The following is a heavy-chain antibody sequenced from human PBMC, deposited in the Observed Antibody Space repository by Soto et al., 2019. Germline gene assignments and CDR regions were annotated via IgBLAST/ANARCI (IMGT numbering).Heavy chain of an antibody. CDR3: AKLSSPINDIEKPGPEY. D-gene: IGHD5-12*01. J-gene: IGHJ4*02. CDR2: ISGSGGST. Sequence: QPGGSLRLSCASSVCTFSSYAMSCVRHSPGKWLEWVSAISGSGGSTYYADSVKGRFTISRDNSKNTLYLQMNSLRVEDTAVYYCAKLSSPINDIEKPGPEYWGQGTLCTVS. V-gene: IGHV3-23*01. CDR1: VCTFSSYA.